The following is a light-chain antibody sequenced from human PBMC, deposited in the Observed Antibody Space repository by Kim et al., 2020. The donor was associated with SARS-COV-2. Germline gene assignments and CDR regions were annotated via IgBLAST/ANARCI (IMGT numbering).Light chain of an antibody. Sequence: QSALTQPRSVSGSPGQSVTISCTGTSSDIGGYNYVSWCQQHPGKAPKLMIYDVTERPSGVPDRFSGSKSGNTASLTISGLQAEDEADYYCCSYACRYTWVFGGGTQLTVL. V-gene: IGLV2-11*01. CDR2: DVT. CDR1: SSDIGGYNY. J-gene: IGLJ3*02. CDR3: CSYACRYTWV.